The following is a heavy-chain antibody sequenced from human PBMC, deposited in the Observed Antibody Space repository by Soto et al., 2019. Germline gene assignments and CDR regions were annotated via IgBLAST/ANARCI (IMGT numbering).Heavy chain of an antibody. CDR3: ARVRNYYDSSGHRRFFDH. Sequence: SETLSLTCLVSGASVGSGSYFWSWIRQPPGKRLDFLGYVFYTGNTNYNPSVQNRVSISVDTSKNQFSLRLSSLTTADTAVYYCARVRNYYDSSGHRRFFDHWGQGTPVTVSS. CDR1: GASVGSGSYF. J-gene: IGHJ4*02. D-gene: IGHD3-22*01. V-gene: IGHV4-61*01. CDR2: VFYTGNT.